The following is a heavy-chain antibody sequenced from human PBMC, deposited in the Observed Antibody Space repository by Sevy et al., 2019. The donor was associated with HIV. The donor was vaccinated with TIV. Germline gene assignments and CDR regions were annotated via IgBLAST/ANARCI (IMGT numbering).Heavy chain of an antibody. CDR1: GGSISSYY. Sequence: SETLSLTCTVSGGSISSYYWSWIRQPPGKGLEWIGYIYYSGSTNYNPSLKSRVTISVDTSKNQFSLKLSSVTAAATAVYYCARGVAPYSYGYRDHHGGFDYWGQGTLVTVSS. J-gene: IGHJ4*02. CDR3: ARGVAPYSYGYRDHHGGFDY. D-gene: IGHD5-18*01. CDR2: IYYSGST. V-gene: IGHV4-59*01.